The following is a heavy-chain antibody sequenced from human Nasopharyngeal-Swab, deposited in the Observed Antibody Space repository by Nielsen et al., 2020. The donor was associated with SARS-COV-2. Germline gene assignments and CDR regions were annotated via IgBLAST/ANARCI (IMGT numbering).Heavy chain of an antibody. D-gene: IGHD3-10*01. CDR3: ARADYYGSGSYDY. CDR2: INPNSGGT. CDR1: GYTFTGYY. J-gene: IGHJ4*02. Sequence: ASVKVSCKASGYTFTGYYMHWVRQAPGQGLEWMGWINPNSGGTNYAQKFQGWVTMTRDTSISTAYMEPSRLRSDDTAVYYCARADYYGSGSYDYWGQGTLVTVSS. V-gene: IGHV1-2*04.